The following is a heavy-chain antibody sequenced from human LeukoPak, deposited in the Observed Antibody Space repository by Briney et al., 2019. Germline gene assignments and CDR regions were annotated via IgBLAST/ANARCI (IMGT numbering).Heavy chain of an antibody. CDR3: AGTTDYSSFLAF. D-gene: IGHD4-11*01. CDR1: GDSVSSSSAV. Sequence: SQTLSLTCAVSGDSVSSSSAVWNWIRQSPSRGLEWLGRTYYRSKWHNEYAESVKSRISITSDTSKNQYSLQLNSVTPEDTAEYYCAGTTDYSSFLAFWGQGTLVTVSS. J-gene: IGHJ4*02. CDR2: TYYRSKWHN. V-gene: IGHV6-1*01.